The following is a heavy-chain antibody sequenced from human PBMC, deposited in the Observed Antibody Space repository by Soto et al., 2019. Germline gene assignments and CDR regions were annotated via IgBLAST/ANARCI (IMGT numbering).Heavy chain of an antibody. Sequence: PSETLSLTCTVSGGSISSSSYYWGWIRQPPGKGLEWIGSIYYSGNTYYNPSLKSRVTISVHTAKNQFSLELSSVTAADTAVYYCARGLITGSHYSGGWYYFDSWGQGTQVTVSS. V-gene: IGHV4-39*01. J-gene: IGHJ4*02. CDR1: GGSISSSSYY. D-gene: IGHD6-19*01. CDR3: ARGLITGSHYSGGWYYFDS. CDR2: IYYSGNT.